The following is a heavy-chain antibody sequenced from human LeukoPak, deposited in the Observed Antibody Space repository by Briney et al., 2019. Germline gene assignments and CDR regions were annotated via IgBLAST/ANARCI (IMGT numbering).Heavy chain of an antibody. J-gene: IGHJ5*02. V-gene: IGHV4-34*01. D-gene: IGHD1-26*01. CDR1: GGSFSGYY. CDR2: INHSGST. CDR3: ARRGELRYSWFDP. Sequence: SETLSLTCAVCGGSFSGYYWSWIRQPPGKGLEWIGEINHSGSTNYNPSLKSRVTISVDTSKNQFSLKLSSVTAADTAVYYCARRGELRYSWFDPWGQGTLVTVSS.